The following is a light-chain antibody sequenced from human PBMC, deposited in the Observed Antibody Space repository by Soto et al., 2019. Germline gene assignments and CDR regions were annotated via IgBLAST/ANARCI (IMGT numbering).Light chain of an antibody. V-gene: IGLV2-8*01. CDR1: SSDVGGYNY. CDR3: SSYAGSSNLV. Sequence: QSALTQPPSASGSPGQSVTISCTGTSSDVGGYNYVSWYQQHPGKAPKHMIYEVSKRPSGVPDRFSGSKSGNTASLTVSGLQAEDEADYYCSSYAGSSNLVFGGGTKLTVL. J-gene: IGLJ2*01. CDR2: EVS.